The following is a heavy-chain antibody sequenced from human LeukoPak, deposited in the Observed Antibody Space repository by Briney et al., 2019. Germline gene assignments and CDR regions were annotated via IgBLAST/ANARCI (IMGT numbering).Heavy chain of an antibody. D-gene: IGHD6-13*01. V-gene: IGHV6-1*01. CDR1: GDSVSSNSAA. Sequence: SQTLSLTCAISGDSVSSNSAAWNWIRQSPSRGLEWLGRTYYRSKWYNDYAVSVKSRITINPDTSKNQFSLQLNSVTPEDTAVYYCARGRRIAAAGTDRGYGMDVWGQGTTVTVSS. CDR3: ARGRRIAAAGTDRGYGMDV. J-gene: IGHJ6*02. CDR2: TYYRSKWYN.